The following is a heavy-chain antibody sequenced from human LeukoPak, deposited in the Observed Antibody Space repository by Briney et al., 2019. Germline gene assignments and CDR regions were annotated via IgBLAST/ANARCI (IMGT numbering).Heavy chain of an antibody. J-gene: IGHJ4*02. CDR1: GGSISSGSYY. V-gene: IGHV4-61*02. Sequence: SETLSLTCTVSGGSISSGSYYRSWIRQPAGKGLEWIGRIYTSGSTNYNPSLKGRVTMSVDTSKNQFSLKLSSVTAADTAVYYCARTNSGSYPTFDYWGQGTLVTVSS. CDR3: ARTNSGSYPTFDY. D-gene: IGHD1-26*01. CDR2: IYTSGST.